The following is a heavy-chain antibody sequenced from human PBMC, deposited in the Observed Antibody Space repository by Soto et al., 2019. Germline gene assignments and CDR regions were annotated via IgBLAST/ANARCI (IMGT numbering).Heavy chain of an antibody. D-gene: IGHD6-25*01. CDR3: ARETDSPASRLDYYGMDV. CDR2: INPNSGGT. V-gene: IGHV1-2*02. Sequence: ASVKVSCKASGYTFTGYYMHWVRQAPGQGLEWMGWINPNSGGTNYAQKFQGRVTMTRDTSISTAYMELSRLRSDDTAVYYCARETDSPASRLDYYGMDVWGQGTTATVSS. CDR1: GYTFTGYY. J-gene: IGHJ6*02.